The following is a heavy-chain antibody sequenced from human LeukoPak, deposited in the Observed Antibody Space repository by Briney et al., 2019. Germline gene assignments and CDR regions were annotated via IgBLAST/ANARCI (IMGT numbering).Heavy chain of an antibody. Sequence: ASVKVSCKASGYTFTSYDINWVRQATGQGLEWMGWMNPNSGNTGYAQKFQGRVTMTRNTSISTAYMELRSLRSDDTAVYYCARDQGGTMVRGVNPYMDVWGKGTTVTVSS. D-gene: IGHD3-10*01. V-gene: IGHV1-8*01. CDR1: GYTFTSYD. CDR3: ARDQGGTMVRGVNPYMDV. J-gene: IGHJ6*03. CDR2: MNPNSGNT.